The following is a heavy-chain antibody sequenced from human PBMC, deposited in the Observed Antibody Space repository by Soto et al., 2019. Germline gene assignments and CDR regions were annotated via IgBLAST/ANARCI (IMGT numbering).Heavy chain of an antibody. CDR2: INHSGST. Sequence: SETLCLTSVLYGGSFSGYYWSWIRQPPGKGLDWIGEINHSGSTNYNPSLKSRVTISVDTSKNQFSLKLSSVTAADTAVYYCARGPTRGLYYYDSSGYFDYWGQGTMVTVSS. D-gene: IGHD3-22*01. CDR3: ARGPTRGLYYYDSSGYFDY. V-gene: IGHV4-34*01. J-gene: IGHJ4*02. CDR1: GGSFSGYY.